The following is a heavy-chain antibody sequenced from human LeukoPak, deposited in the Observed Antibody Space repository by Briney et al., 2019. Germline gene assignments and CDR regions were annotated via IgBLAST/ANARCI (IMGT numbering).Heavy chain of an antibody. CDR2: INHSGST. CDR1: GGSFSGYY. V-gene: IGHV4-34*01. Sequence: PSETLSLTCAVYGGSFSGYYWSWIRQPPGKGLEWIGEINHSGSTNYNPSLKSRVTISVDTSKNQFSLKLSSVTAADTAVYYCGRCQAFQLRGVNAWFDPSGQG. CDR3: GRCQAFQLRGVNAWFDP. D-gene: IGHD3-10*01. J-gene: IGHJ5*02.